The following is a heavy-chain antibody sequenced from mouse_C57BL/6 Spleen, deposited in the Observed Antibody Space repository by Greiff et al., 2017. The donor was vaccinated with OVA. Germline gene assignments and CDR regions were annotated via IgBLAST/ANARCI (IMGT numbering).Heavy chain of an antibody. CDR2: ISSGSSTI. CDR3: ARDHYYYGSSGFAY. V-gene: IGHV5-17*01. J-gene: IGHJ3*01. CDR1: GFTFSDYG. Sequence: EVNVVESGGGLVKPGGSLKLSCAASGFTFSDYGMHWVRQAPEKGLEWVAYISSGSSTIYYADTVKGRFTISRDNAKNTLFLQMTSLRSEDTAMYYCARDHYYYGSSGFAYWGQGTLVTVSA. D-gene: IGHD1-1*01.